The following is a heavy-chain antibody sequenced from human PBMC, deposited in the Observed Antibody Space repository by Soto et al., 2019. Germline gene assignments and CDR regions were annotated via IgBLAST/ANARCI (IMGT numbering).Heavy chain of an antibody. CDR2: ISTFNGNT. D-gene: IGHD6-19*01. Sequence: QVQMVQSGAEVKKPAASVKVSCKASGYPFSNHGITWVRQVPGQGLEWMGWISTFNGNTNYAQKFQGRVTMTTDTSTNTADMELRSLDSDDTAVYYCARLTGYSSGWFDFWGQGTLVTVSS. CDR1: GYPFSNHG. J-gene: IGHJ4*02. V-gene: IGHV1-18*04. CDR3: ARLTGYSSGWFDF.